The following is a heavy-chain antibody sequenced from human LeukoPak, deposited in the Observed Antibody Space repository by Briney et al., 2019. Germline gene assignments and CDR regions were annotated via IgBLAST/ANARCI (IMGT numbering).Heavy chain of an antibody. Sequence: PGGSLRLSCAASGFTSSIHGMHWVRQAPGKGLEWVAVISDNRSKTYYADSVKGRFTISRDNSKNTLYLQMNSLRAEDTAVYYCAKDRAYYDSSGYYGFGAFDIWGQGTLVTVSS. CDR1: GFTSSIHG. CDR3: AKDRAYYDSSGYYGFGAFDI. D-gene: IGHD3-22*01. V-gene: IGHV3-30*18. CDR2: ISDNRSKT. J-gene: IGHJ3*02.